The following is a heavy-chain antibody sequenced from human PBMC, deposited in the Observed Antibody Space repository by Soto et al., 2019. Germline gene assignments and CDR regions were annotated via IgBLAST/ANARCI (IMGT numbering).Heavy chain of an antibody. CDR2: ISTYNGNT. D-gene: IGHD3-9*01. J-gene: IGHJ1*01. CDR3: ARDFDYNAEYFQH. V-gene: IGHV1-18*01. Sequence: VASVKVSCKASGYTFTSYGISWVRQAPGQGPEWMGRISTYNGNTNYVQRLQGRVTMTTDTSTNTAYMELRSLRSDDTAVYYCARDFDYNAEYFQHWGQGTRVTVSS. CDR1: GYTFTSYG.